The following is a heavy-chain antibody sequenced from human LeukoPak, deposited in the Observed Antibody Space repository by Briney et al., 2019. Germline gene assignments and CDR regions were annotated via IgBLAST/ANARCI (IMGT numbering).Heavy chain of an antibody. CDR1: GGSISSSDYY. Sequence: PSETLSLTCTVSGGSISSSDYYWGWIRQPPGKGLEWIGNIYYSGSTLYNPSLKSRVTISVDTSKNQFSLKLSSVTAADTAVYYCARYSSSSGWFDPWGQGTLVTVSS. CDR2: IYYSGST. J-gene: IGHJ5*02. V-gene: IGHV4-39*01. CDR3: ARYSSSSGWFDP. D-gene: IGHD6-6*01.